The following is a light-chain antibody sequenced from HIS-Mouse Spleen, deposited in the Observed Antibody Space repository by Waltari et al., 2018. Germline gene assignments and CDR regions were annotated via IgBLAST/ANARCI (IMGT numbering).Light chain of an antibody. CDR3: AAWDDSLSGYV. J-gene: IGLJ1*01. CDR2: RNN. Sequence: QSVLTQPPSASRTPGQRGTIPCSGSSSNIGSNNVYSYQHPPGTAPKLLIYRNNQRPSGVPDRFSGSKSGTSASLAISGLRSEDEADYYCAAWDDSLSGYVFGTGTKVTVL. V-gene: IGLV1-47*01. CDR1: SSNIGSNN.